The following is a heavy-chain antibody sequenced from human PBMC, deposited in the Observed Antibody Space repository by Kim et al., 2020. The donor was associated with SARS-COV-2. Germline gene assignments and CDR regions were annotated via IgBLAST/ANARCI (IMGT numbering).Heavy chain of an antibody. V-gene: IGHV3-30-3*01. J-gene: IGHJ3*02. D-gene: IGHD3-22*01. Sequence: GGSLRLSCAASGFTFSSYAMHWVRQAPGKGLEWVAVISYDGSNKYYADSVKGRFTISRDNSKNTLYLQMNSLRAEDTAVYYCARDDRRNDAFDIWGQGTMVTVSS. CDR1: GFTFSSYA. CDR2: ISYDGSNK. CDR3: ARDDRRNDAFDI.